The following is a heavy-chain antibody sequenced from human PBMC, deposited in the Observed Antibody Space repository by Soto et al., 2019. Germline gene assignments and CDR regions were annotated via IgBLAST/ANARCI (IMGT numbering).Heavy chain of an antibody. J-gene: IGHJ4*02. Sequence: GGSLRLSCAASGFTFDDYAMHWVRQAPGKGLEWVSGISWNSGSIGYADSVKGRFTISRDNAKNSLYLQMNSLRAEDTALYYCAKDINAAAGPGYFDYWGQGTLVTVSS. CDR1: GFTFDDYA. CDR2: ISWNSGSI. V-gene: IGHV3-9*01. CDR3: AKDINAAAGPGYFDY. D-gene: IGHD6-13*01.